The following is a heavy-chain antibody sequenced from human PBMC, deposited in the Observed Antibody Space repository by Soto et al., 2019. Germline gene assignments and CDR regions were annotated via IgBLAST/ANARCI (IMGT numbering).Heavy chain of an antibody. Sequence: GRSLRLYCAASGFTLSSYAMSRVRQAPGKGLEWVSAISGSGGSTYYADSVKGRFTISRDNSKNTLYLQMNSLRAEDTAVYYCAKFMGLKFFDYWGQGTLVTVSS. CDR2: ISGSGGST. V-gene: IGHV3-23*01. CDR3: AKFMGLKFFDY. CDR1: GFTLSSYA. J-gene: IGHJ4*02.